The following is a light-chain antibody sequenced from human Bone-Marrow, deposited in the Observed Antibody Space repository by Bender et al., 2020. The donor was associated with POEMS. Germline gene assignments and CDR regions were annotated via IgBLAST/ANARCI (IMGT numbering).Light chain of an antibody. J-gene: IGLJ3*02. CDR2: GYN. CDR3: AAWDDSLNGWV. V-gene: IGLV1-50*01. CDR1: SSNTGSGYD. Sequence: QSALTQPASVSGAPGQRVTISCTGSSSNTGSGYDINWYQHLPGTAPKLLIYGYNNRPSGVPDRFSGSKSGTSASLSISGLQSEDEADYYCAAWDDSLNGWVFGGGTKVTVL.